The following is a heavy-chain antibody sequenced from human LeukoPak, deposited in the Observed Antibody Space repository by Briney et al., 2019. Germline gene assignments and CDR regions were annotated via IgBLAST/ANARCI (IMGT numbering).Heavy chain of an antibody. CDR3: ARLDIVATTNYYYYGMDV. J-gene: IGHJ6*02. CDR2: ISAYNGNT. CDR1: GYTFTNYG. V-gene: IGHV1-18*01. Sequence: ASVKVSCKASGYTFTNYGISWVRQAPGQGLEWMGWISAYNGNTNYAQKLQGRVTMTTDTSTSTAYMELRSLRSDDTAVYYCARLDIVATTNYYYYGMDVWGQGTTVTVSS. D-gene: IGHD5-12*01.